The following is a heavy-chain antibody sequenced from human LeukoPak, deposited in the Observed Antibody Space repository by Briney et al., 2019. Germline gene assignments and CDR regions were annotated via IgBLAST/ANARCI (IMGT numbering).Heavy chain of an antibody. D-gene: IGHD6-6*01. CDR2: IYNSGST. CDR3: ARHEYTSSFWFDP. J-gene: IGHJ5*02. V-gene: IGHV4-59*08. Sequence: PSETLSLTCTVSGGSISTYYWSWIRQPPGKGLEWIGYIYNSGSTNYNPSLKSRLTISVDTSKNQFSLKVSSVTAADTAVHYCARHEYTSSFWFDPWGQGTLVTVSS. CDR1: GGSISTYY.